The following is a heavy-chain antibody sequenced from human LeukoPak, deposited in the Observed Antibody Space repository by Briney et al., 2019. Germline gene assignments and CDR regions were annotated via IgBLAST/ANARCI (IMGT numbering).Heavy chain of an antibody. CDR2: INPNSDDT. D-gene: IGHD3-22*01. V-gene: IGHV1-2*06. J-gene: IGHJ4*02. Sequence: GASVKVSCKASGYIFTGYYIHWVRQAPGQGLEWMGRINPNSDDTNYAQRFQGRVTMTRDTSISTAYMELSRLRSDDTAVYYCARSPNYSDSSGYYYVSDSWGQGTLVTVSS. CDR1: GYIFTGYY. CDR3: ARSPNYSDSSGYYYVSDS.